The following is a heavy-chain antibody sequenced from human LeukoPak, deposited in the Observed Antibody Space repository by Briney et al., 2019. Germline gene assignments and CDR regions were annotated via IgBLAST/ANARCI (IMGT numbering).Heavy chain of an antibody. Sequence: VASVKVSCKASGYTFTSYAMHWVRQAPGQRLEWMGWINAGNGNTKYSQKFQGRVTITRDTSASTAYMELSSLRSEDTAVYYCARDQGDGIVVVVAATLDYWGQGTLVTVSS. CDR3: ARDQGDGIVVVVAATLDY. D-gene: IGHD2-15*01. J-gene: IGHJ4*02. CDR1: GYTFTSYA. V-gene: IGHV1-3*01. CDR2: INAGNGNT.